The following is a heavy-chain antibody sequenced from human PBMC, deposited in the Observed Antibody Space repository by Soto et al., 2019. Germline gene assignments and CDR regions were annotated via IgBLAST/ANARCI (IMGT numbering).Heavy chain of an antibody. CDR2: FRGSAGTT. J-gene: IGHJ4*02. CDR3: AKDRGGGGYPLFDS. CDR1: GFTFSRYD. V-gene: IGHV3-23*01. D-gene: IGHD2-15*01. Sequence: EVQLLESGGDLAQPGGSLRLACAASGFTFSRYDMSWVRQAPGKGLEWVSTFRGSAGTTYYADSVKGRFTISRDDSKNTLFLQMNSLRAEDTAIYYCAKDRGGGGYPLFDSWGQGTLVTVSS.